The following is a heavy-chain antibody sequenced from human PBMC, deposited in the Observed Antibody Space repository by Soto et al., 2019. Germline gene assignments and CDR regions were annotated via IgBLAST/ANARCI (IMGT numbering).Heavy chain of an antibody. D-gene: IGHD2-8*01. J-gene: IGHJ6*02. Sequence: EVQLLESGGGFIHPGGSLRLSCAASGFSFSSFAMNWVRQAPGKGLEWVSIISVSADSTFYADSVKGRFTITRDNSKSTRYLQINSLRAEDTAVYYCAKTRGAMIYAISVYGMDVWGQGTTVTVSS. CDR1: GFSFSSFA. CDR2: ISVSADST. V-gene: IGHV3-23*01. CDR3: AKTRGAMIYAISVYGMDV.